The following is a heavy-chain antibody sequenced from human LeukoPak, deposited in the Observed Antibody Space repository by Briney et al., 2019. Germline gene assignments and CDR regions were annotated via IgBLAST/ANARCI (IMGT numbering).Heavy chain of an antibody. CDR2: NNHSGST. CDR1: GGSLSGYY. J-gene: IGHJ4*02. CDR3: ARGRVVGNYVIDS. D-gene: IGHD1-7*01. V-gene: IGHV4-34*01. Sequence: PSETQSLTSAVYGGSLSGYYRSWIRQTPRKGLEWNRKNNHSGSTNYNPSLKSRVTISVDASKNQFSLKLSSVTAADTAVYYCARGRVVGNYVIDSWGQGTPVTVSS.